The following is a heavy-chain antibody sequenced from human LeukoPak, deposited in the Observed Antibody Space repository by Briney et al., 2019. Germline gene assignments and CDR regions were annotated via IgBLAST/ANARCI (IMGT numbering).Heavy chain of an antibody. D-gene: IGHD3-10*01. J-gene: IGHJ6*02. CDR3: ARVRALGGGKDMVRGVIRYSSMDV. V-gene: IGHV3-48*04. CDR2: ISSSSSTI. CDR1: GFTFSSYS. Sequence: RSGGSLRLSCAASGFTFSSYSMNWVRQAPGKGLEWVSYISSSSSTIYYADSVKGRFTISRDNAKNSLYLQMNSLRAEDTAVYYCARVRALGGGKDMVRGVIRYSSMDVWGQGTTVTVSS.